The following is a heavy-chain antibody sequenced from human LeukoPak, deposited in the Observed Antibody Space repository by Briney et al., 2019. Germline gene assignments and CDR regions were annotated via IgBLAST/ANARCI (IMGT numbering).Heavy chain of an antibody. CDR1: GGSISSSSHY. Sequence: SETLSLTCTVSGGSISSSSHYWGWIRQPPGKGLEWIGSGSTYYNPSLKSRVTISVDTSKNQFSLRLSSVTAADTAVYYCARVGFGGYSYGYVDFWGQGTLVAVSS. CDR2: GST. D-gene: IGHD5-18*01. CDR3: ARVGFGGYSYGYVDF. J-gene: IGHJ4*02. V-gene: IGHV4-39*01.